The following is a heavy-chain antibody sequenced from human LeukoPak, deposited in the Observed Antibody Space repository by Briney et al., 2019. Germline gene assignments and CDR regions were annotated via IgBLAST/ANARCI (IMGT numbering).Heavy chain of an antibody. D-gene: IGHD6-19*01. J-gene: IGHJ4*02. CDR2: IYYSGST. CDR1: GGSISSYY. CDR3: ARVGEHSSGWYVDDY. Sequence: SETLSLTCTVPGGSISSYYWSWIRQPPGKGLEWIGYIYYSGSTNYNPSLKSRVTISVDTSKNQFSLKLSSVTAADTAVYYCARVGEHSSGWYVDDYWGQGTLVTVSS. V-gene: IGHV4-59*01.